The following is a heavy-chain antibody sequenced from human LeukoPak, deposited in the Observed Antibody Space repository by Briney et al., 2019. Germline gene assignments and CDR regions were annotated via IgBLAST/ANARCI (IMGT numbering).Heavy chain of an antibody. Sequence: GGSLRLSCAASGFTFSSYSMNWVRQAPGKGLEWVSSISGRSSYIYYADSLKGRFTISRDNAKNSLYLQMNSLRAEDTAVYYCAREGIGWSLDYWGQGTLVTVSS. CDR2: ISGRSSYI. D-gene: IGHD6-19*01. CDR1: GFTFSSYS. J-gene: IGHJ4*02. CDR3: AREGIGWSLDY. V-gene: IGHV3-21*06.